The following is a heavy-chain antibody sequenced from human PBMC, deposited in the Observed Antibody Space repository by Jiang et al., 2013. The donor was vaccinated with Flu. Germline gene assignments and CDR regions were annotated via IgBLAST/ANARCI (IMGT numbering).Heavy chain of an antibody. CDR1: GGSISSGGYS. D-gene: IGHD3-22*01. CDR3: ARGKDYYDSSGYYRFYYYYGMDV. CDR2: IYHSGST. V-gene: IGHV4-30-2*01. Sequence: GLVKPSQTLSLTCAVSGGSISSGGYSWSWIRQPPGKGLEWIGYIYHSGSTYYNPSLKSRVTISVDRSKNQFSLKLSSVTAADTAVYYCARGKDYYDSSGYYRFYYYYGMDVWGQGTTVTVSS. J-gene: IGHJ6*02.